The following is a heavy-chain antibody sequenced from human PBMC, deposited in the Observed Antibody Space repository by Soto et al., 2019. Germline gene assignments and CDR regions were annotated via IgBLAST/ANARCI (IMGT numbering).Heavy chain of an antibody. D-gene: IGHD1-20*01. CDR2: ISGSGGST. J-gene: IGHJ4*02. Sequence: EVPLLESGGGLVQPGGSLRLSCAASGFTFSSYAMTWVRQAPGKGLECVSIISGSGGSTYYADSVKGRFTISRDNSKNTLYLQMNSLRAEDTAVYYCAKDRGYNWNYLDYWGQGTLVTVSS. CDR1: GFTFSSYA. V-gene: IGHV3-23*01. CDR3: AKDRGYNWNYLDY.